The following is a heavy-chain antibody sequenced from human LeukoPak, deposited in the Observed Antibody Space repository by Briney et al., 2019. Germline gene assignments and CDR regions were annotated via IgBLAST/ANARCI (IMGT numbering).Heavy chain of an antibody. Sequence: SETLSLTCTVSGGSISSYYWSWIRQPPGKGLEWIGYIYYSGSTNYNPSLKSRVTISVDTSKNQFSLKLSSVTAADTAVYYCARDNLGYRGDAFDIWGQGTMVTVSS. CDR1: GGSISSYY. J-gene: IGHJ3*02. V-gene: IGHV4-59*01. D-gene: IGHD3-16*02. CDR2: IYYSGST. CDR3: ARDNLGYRGDAFDI.